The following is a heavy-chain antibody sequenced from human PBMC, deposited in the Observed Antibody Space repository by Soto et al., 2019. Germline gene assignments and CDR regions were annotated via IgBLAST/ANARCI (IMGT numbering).Heavy chain of an antibody. CDR2: IYYSGST. CDR1: GGSISSYY. D-gene: IGHD3-10*01. V-gene: IGHV4-59*01. J-gene: IGHJ6*03. CDR3: ARELLWFGELSYYMDV. Sequence: PSETLSLTCTVSGGSISSYYWSWIRQPPGKGLEWIGYIYYSGSTNYNPSLKSRVTISVDTSKNQFSLKLSSVTAADTAVYYCARELLWFGELSYYMDVWGKGTTVTVSS.